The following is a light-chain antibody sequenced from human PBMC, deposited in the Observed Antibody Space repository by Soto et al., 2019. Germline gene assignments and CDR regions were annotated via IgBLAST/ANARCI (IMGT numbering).Light chain of an antibody. CDR3: QQYSNSPS. CDR1: QRVSGSS. V-gene: IGKV3-20*01. CDR2: GGS. Sequence: VLTQSPGTLSLSPGDRATLSCRASQRVSGSSLAWYQQKPGQAPRLLIYGGSNRATGVPDRFSGSGSGADFTLTISRLEPEDFAVYHCQQYSNSPSFGQGTKLEIK. J-gene: IGKJ2*01.